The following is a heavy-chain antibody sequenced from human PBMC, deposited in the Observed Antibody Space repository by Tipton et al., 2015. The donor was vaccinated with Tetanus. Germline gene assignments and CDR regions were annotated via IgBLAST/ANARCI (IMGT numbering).Heavy chain of an antibody. CDR2: INPNSGGT. Sequence: QSGPEVKKPGASVKVSCKASGYTFTGYYLHWVRQAPGQGLEWMGWINPNSGGTNYAQRFQGRVTMTMDTSISTAYMDLSRLRSAYTTVYYWAREAPRAARICGLDVWGQGTTVTVSS. J-gene: IGHJ6*02. CDR3: AREAPRAARICGLDV. V-gene: IGHV1-2*02. D-gene: IGHD6-6*01. CDR1: GYTFTGYY.